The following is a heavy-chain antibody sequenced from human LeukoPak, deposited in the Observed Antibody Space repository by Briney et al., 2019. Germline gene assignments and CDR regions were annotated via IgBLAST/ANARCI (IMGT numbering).Heavy chain of an antibody. J-gene: IGHJ6*03. Sequence: GGSLRLSCAASGVTFSSYGRHWGRQAPGKGLEWVAFIRFAGNTNYYADPVKGRLTISTDDSKNTLYLQMTSLRAEDTAVYYCAKGGAYQLPPYYYTDVWGKGTTVT. D-gene: IGHD2-2*01. CDR3: AKGGAYQLPPYYYTDV. V-gene: IGHV3-30*02. CDR1: GVTFSSYG. CDR2: IRFAGNTN.